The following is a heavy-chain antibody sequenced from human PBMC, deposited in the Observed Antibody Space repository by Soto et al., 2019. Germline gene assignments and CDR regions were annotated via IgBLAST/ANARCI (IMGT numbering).Heavy chain of an antibody. J-gene: IGHJ4*02. CDR2: ISYDGSNK. CDR1: GFTFSSYG. V-gene: IGHV3-30*03. Sequence: PGGSLRLSCAASGFTFSSYGMHWVRQAPGKGLEWVAVISYDGSNKYYADSVKGRFTISRDNSKNTLYLQMNSLRAEDTAVYYCASPRAYIYGIFDDWGQGT. D-gene: IGHD5-18*01. CDR3: ASPRAYIYGIFDD.